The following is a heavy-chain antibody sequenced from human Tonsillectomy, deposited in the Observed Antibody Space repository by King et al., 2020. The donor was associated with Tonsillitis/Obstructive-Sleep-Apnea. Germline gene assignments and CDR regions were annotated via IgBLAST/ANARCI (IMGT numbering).Heavy chain of an antibody. CDR1: GSTFSSYG. Sequence: QLVQSGGGVVQPGRSLRLSCAASGSTFSSYGMHWVRQAPGKGLEWVAVIWYDGSNKYYADSVKGRFTISRDNSKNTLYLQMNSLRAEDTAVYYCARESGNGNGFDPWGQGTLVTVSS. CDR2: IWYDGSNK. J-gene: IGHJ5*02. D-gene: IGHD1-1*01. V-gene: IGHV3-33*01. CDR3: ARESGNGNGFDP.